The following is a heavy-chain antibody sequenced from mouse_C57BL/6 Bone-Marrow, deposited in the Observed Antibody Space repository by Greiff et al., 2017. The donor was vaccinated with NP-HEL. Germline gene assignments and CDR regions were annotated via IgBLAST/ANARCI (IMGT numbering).Heavy chain of an antibody. CDR2: IDPETGGT. D-gene: IGHD1-1*01. Sequence: VQLQQSGAELVRPGASVTLSCKASGYTFTDYEMHWVKQTPVHGLEWIGAIDPETGGTAYNQKFKGKAILTADKSSSTAYMELRSLTSEDSAVYYCTRLGFYYGSSYQYYFDYWGQGTTLTVSS. CDR1: GYTFTDYE. V-gene: IGHV1-15*01. CDR3: TRLGFYYGSSYQYYFDY. J-gene: IGHJ2*01.